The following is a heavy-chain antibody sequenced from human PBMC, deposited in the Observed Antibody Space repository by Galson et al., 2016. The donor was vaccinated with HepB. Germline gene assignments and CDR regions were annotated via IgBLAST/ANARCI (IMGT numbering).Heavy chain of an antibody. V-gene: IGHV1-46*01. CDR1: GYTFTSYY. Sequence: SVKVSCKASGYTFTSYYMHWVRQASGQGLEWMGIINPSGGSTSYAQKFQGRVTMTRDTSTSTVYMELGSLRSEDTAIYYCARDLYCYSCGWDYYYYNMDVWGKGTTVTVSS. D-gene: IGHD2-15*01. J-gene: IGHJ6*03. CDR3: ARDLYCYSCGWDYYYYNMDV. CDR2: INPSGGST.